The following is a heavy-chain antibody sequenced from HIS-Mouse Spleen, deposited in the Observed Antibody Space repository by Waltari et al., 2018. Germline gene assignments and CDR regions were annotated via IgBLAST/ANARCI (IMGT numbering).Heavy chain of an antibody. V-gene: IGHV3-74*01. CDR1: GFTFSSYW. CDR3: ASTRGSGSYAFDI. D-gene: IGHD3-10*01. J-gene: IGHJ3*02. CDR2: IKADGRSP. Sequence: EVQLVESGGGLVQPGGSVRLSCAASGFTFSSYWMHWVRQAPGKGLVGVERIKADGRSPNYADSGKGRFTISRDDAKNTLYLQMNSLRGEDTAVYYCASTRGSGSYAFDIWGQGTMVTVSS.